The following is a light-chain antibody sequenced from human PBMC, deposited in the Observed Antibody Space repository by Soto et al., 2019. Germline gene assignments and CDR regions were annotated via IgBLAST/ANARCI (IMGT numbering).Light chain of an antibody. J-gene: IGKJ2*01. Sequence: DIQMTQSPSSMSASVGDRVTITCQASQAINHDLTWYQQKPGQPPNLLIDGASILETGVPSRFSGSGAGKHFTFTISSLQPEYIAKYYCQQYDNVPTFGQGTKLEMK. CDR1: QAINHD. CDR2: GAS. CDR3: QQYDNVPT. V-gene: IGKV1-33*01.